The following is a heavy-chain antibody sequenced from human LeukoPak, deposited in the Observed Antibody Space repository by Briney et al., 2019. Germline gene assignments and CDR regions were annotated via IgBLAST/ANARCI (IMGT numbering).Heavy chain of an antibody. CDR2: INSNSGGT. CDR1: GYTLTGYY. V-gene: IGHV1-2*02. Sequence: ASVKVSCKASGYTLTGYYMHWVRQAPGPRLEGMGWINSNSGGTNYAQKFQARVTMTRDMSINTAYLELTRLRSDDTAVYYCARSPHILTGENFDYWGQGTLVTVSS. J-gene: IGHJ4*02. CDR3: ARSPHILTGENFDY. D-gene: IGHD3-9*01.